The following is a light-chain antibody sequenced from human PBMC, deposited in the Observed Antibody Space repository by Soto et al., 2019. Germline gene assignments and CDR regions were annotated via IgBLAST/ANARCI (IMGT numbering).Light chain of an antibody. CDR1: NIGSRN. CDR2: DDS. V-gene: IGLV3-9*01. J-gene: IGLJ1*01. Sequence: SYELTQPLSVSVALGQTARITCEGNNIGSRNVHWYQQKPGQAPVLVIYDDSNRPSGIPERFSGSNSGNTATLTISRAQAGDEADYYCQVWDSSTGVFGTGTKVTVL. CDR3: QVWDSSTGV.